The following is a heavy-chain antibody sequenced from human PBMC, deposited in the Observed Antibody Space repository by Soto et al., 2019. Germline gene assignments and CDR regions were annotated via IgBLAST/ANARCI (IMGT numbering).Heavy chain of an antibody. V-gene: IGHV4-34*01. D-gene: IGHD6-19*01. CDR3: ARVGSVVAGTGYYYYYMDV. CDR2: INHSGST. Sequence: SETLSLTCAVYGGSFSGYYWSWIRQPPGKGLEWIGEINHSGSTNYNPSIKSRDNKSEDTSKNQFSLKLSSVAAADTAMYYCARVGSVVAGTGYYYYYMDVWGKGTTVTVSS. CDR1: GGSFSGYY. J-gene: IGHJ6*03.